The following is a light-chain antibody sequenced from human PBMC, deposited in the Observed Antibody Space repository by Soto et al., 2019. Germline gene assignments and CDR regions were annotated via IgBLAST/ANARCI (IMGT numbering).Light chain of an antibody. J-gene: IGKJ1*01. CDR1: QSVSSY. V-gene: IGKV3-11*01. CDR2: DAS. CDR3: QQRRNWPPWT. Sequence: EIVLTQSPATLSLSPGERATLSCRASQSVSSYLAWYQQKPGQAPRLLIYDASNRATGITARFSGSGSGTDFTLTISSLEPEDFAVYYCQQRRNWPPWTFGQGTKMEIK.